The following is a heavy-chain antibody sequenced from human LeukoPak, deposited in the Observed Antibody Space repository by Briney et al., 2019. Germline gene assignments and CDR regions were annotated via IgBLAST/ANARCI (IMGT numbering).Heavy chain of an antibody. CDR2: FIPIFGTA. CDR3: ARDRSVGFLEWAYY. V-gene: IGHV1-69*01. D-gene: IGHD3-3*02. J-gene: IGHJ4*02. Sequence: SVKLSSNASRGTFSSYAIRWVRQSRGHGLKWRGGFIPIFGTAKYAQKWQGGVTITADESTSTAYMELSSLRSEGTGVYYCARDRSVGFLEWAYYWGQGTLVTVSS. CDR1: RGTFSSYA.